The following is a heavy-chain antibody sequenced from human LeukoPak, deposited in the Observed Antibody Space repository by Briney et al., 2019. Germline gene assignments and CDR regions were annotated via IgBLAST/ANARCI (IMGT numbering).Heavy chain of an antibody. CDR1: GGSISSSSYY. J-gene: IGHJ3*01. D-gene: IGHD2-15*01. V-gene: IGHV4-39*07. CDR2: INHSRGT. CDR3: ARGRNCSGGSCGAFDV. Sequence: PSETLSLTCTVSGGSISSSSYYWSWIRQPPGKGLEWIGEINHSRGTKYNPSLKSRVTISEDTSKNQFSLKLNSVTAADTAVYFCARGRNCSGGSCGAFDVWGQGTMVTVSS.